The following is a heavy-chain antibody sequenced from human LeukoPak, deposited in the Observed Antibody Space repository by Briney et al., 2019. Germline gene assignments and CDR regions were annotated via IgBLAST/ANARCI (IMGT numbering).Heavy chain of an antibody. J-gene: IGHJ4*02. Sequence: SETLSLTCTVSGGSISSYYWSWIRQPAGKGLEWIGRIYTSGSTNYNPSLKSRVTMSVDTSKNQFSLKLSSVTAADTAVYYCARASWTYYYGSGSYLYYFDYWGQGTLVTVSS. V-gene: IGHV4-4*07. D-gene: IGHD3-10*01. CDR2: IYTSGST. CDR1: GGSISSYY. CDR3: ARASWTYYYGSGSYLYYFDY.